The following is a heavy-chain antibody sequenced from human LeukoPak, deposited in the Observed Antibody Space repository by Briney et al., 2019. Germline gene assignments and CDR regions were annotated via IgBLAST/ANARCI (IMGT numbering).Heavy chain of an antibody. D-gene: IGHD3-16*01. J-gene: IGHJ3*01. V-gene: IGHV3-7*01. CDR2: IKPDGSEK. CDR1: GFTLSTYW. CDR3: GRSGGNMYDWALDV. Sequence: GGSLRLSCAASGFTLSTYWISWVRQAPGKGLEWVAKIKPDGSEKYYVDSLKGRLTIPRDNGKNLVFLQMNSLRAEDTAMYYCGRSGGNMYDWALDVWGQGTMVTVSS.